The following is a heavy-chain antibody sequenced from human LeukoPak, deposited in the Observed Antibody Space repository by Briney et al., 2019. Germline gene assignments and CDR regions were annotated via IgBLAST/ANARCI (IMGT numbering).Heavy chain of an antibody. D-gene: IGHD4-23*01. CDR3: AALDGGNSGADY. CDR2: IVVGSGNT. Sequence: GASVKVSCKASGFTFTSSAMQWVRQARGQGLEWIGWIVVGSGNTNYAQKFQERVTITRDMSTSTAYMELSSLRSEDTAVYYCAALDGGNSGADYWGQGTLVTVSS. J-gene: IGHJ4*02. CDR1: GFTFTSSA. V-gene: IGHV1-58*02.